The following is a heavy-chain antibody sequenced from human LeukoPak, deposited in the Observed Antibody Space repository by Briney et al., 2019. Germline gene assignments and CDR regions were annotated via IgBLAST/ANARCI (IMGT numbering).Heavy chain of an antibody. D-gene: IGHD6-19*01. V-gene: IGHV4-59*01. CDR1: GGSISSYY. J-gene: IGHJ4*02. CDR2: IYYSGST. CDR3: ARDSSGWYYFDY. Sequence: PSETLSLTCTVSGGSISSYYWSWIRQPPGKGLEWIGYIYYSGSTNYNPSLKSRVTISVDTSKNQFSLKLCSVTAADAAVYYCARDSSGWYYFDYWGQGTLVTVSS.